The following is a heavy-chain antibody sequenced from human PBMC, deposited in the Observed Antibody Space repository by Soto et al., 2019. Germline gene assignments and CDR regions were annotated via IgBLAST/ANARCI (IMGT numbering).Heavy chain of an antibody. J-gene: IGHJ4*02. CDR1: GFTFSSYA. V-gene: IGHV3-64*01. CDR3: ARERRFHFDY. CDR2: ISSNGGST. Sequence: EVQLVESGGGLVQPGGSLRLSCAASGFTFSSYAMHWVRQAPGKGLEYVSAISSNGGSTYYANSVKGRFTISRDNSKNTLDLQMGSLRAEDMAVYYCARERRFHFDYWGQGTLVTVSS. D-gene: IGHD1-1*01.